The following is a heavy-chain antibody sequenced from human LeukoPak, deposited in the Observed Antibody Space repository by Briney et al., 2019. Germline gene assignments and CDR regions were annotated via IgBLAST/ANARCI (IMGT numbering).Heavy chain of an antibody. CDR1: GYIFTTYY. V-gene: IGHV1-46*03. Sequence: GASVKVSCKXSGYIFTTYYVHWVRQAPGQGLEWMGFINPSGGSTSYSQKFQGRVAMTRVTSTSTVYMELSSLRSDDTAVYYCARNVDSGLDYWGQGSLVTVSS. D-gene: IGHD3-10*01. CDR3: ARNVDSGLDY. CDR2: INPSGGST. J-gene: IGHJ4*02.